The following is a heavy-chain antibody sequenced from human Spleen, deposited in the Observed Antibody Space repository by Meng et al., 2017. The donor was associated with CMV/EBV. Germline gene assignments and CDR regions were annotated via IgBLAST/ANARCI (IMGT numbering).Heavy chain of an antibody. J-gene: IGHJ3*02. Sequence: YAIRWVRQAPGQGLEWMGGIIPIFGTANYAQKFQGRVTITTDESTSTAYMELSSLRSEDTAVYYCARRWDHVTMVRGVILAEDAFDIWGQGTMVTVSS. CDR2: IIPIFGTA. D-gene: IGHD3-10*01. CDR1: YA. CDR3: ARRWDHVTMVRGVILAEDAFDI. V-gene: IGHV1-69*05.